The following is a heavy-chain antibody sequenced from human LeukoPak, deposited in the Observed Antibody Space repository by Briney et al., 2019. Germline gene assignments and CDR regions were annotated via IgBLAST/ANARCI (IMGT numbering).Heavy chain of an antibody. V-gene: IGHV4-59*01. Sequence: SETLSLTCTVSGGSISSYYWSWIRQPPGKGLEWIGYIYYSGSTNYNPSLKSRVTISVDTSKNQFSLKLSSVTAADTAVYYCARGEWGVNYYYYYYMDVWGKGTTVTVSS. D-gene: IGHD3-10*01. CDR1: GGSISSYY. CDR3: ARGEWGVNYYYYYYMDV. J-gene: IGHJ6*03. CDR2: IYYSGST.